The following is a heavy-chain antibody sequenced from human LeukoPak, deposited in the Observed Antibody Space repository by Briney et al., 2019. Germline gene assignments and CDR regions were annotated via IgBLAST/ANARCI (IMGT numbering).Heavy chain of an antibody. J-gene: IGHJ4*02. CDR1: GYTFTSYG. CDR2: MNPNSDNA. D-gene: IGHD5-18*01. V-gene: IGHV1-8*01. Sequence: ASVKVSCKASGYTFTSYGINWVRQAPGQRLEWMGWMNPNSDNAGYAQKFQGRVTMTRNPSISTAYMELSSLRSEDTAVYYCARDVRDTGAFDYWGQGTLVTVSS. CDR3: ARDVRDTGAFDY.